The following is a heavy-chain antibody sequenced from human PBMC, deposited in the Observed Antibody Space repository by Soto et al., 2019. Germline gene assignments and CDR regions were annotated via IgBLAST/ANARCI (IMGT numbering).Heavy chain of an antibody. D-gene: IGHD2-21*01. CDR2: IYYSGST. V-gene: IGHV4-59*12. CDR3: AASCVGCGGFNYYGMDV. Sequence: ASETLSLTCTVSGGSISSYYWSWIRQPPGKGLEWIGYIYYSGSTNYNPSLKSRVTISVDTSKNQFSLKLSSVTAADTAVYYCAASCVGCGGFNYYGMDVWGQGTTVTVSS. J-gene: IGHJ6*02. CDR1: GGSISSYY.